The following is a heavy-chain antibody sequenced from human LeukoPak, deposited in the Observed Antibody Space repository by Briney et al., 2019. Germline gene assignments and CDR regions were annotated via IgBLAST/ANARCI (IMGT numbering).Heavy chain of an antibody. J-gene: IGHJ4*02. D-gene: IGHD2-2*01. CDR1: GFIFSNYA. CDR2: ISYDGSNK. V-gene: IGHV3-30*04. Sequence: PGGSLRLSCAASGFIFSNYAIHWVRQAPGKGLEWVAVISYDGSNKYYADSVKGRFTISRDISKNTLYLQMNSLRAEDTAVYYCARGYCSSISCYVDYWGLGTLVTVSS. CDR3: ARGYCSSISCYVDY.